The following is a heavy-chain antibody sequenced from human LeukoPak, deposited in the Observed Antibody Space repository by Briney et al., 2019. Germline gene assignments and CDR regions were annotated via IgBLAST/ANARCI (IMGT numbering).Heavy chain of an antibody. J-gene: IGHJ4*02. Sequence: SETLSLTCAVYGGSFSRYWWHWIRQPPGKALEWIGEISHGGTTKYNPSLKSRVTISVDTSKNQFSLKLSSVTAADTAVYYCASHDYGGNGGLGYFDYWGQGTLVTVSS. V-gene: IGHV4-34*01. CDR2: ISHGGTT. D-gene: IGHD4-23*01. CDR1: GGSFSRYW. CDR3: ASHDYGGNGGLGYFDY.